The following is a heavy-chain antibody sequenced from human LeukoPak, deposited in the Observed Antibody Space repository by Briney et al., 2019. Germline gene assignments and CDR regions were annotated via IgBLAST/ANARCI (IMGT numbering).Heavy chain of an antibody. CDR2: INHSGST. J-gene: IGHJ6*02. CDR1: GGSFSGYY. Sequence: SETLSLTCAVYGGSFSGYYWSWIRQPPGKGLEWIGEINHSGSTNYNPSLKSRVTISVDTSKNQFSLKLSSVTAADTAVYYCARGTKYYYGSGSYPRSFSYYYGMDVWGQGTTVTVSS. V-gene: IGHV4-34*01. CDR3: ARGTKYYYGSGSYPRSFSYYYGMDV. D-gene: IGHD3-10*01.